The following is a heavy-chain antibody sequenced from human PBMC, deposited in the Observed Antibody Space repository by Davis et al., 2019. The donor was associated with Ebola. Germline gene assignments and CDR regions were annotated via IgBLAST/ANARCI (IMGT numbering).Heavy chain of an antibody. CDR2: INPHPHSGDT. CDR3: ARGPAFNTVPPHFWGY. Sequence: ASVKVSCKASGFNFAGYHMHWVRQAPGQGLEWMGRINPHPHSGDTIYARKFQGRVTMTRDTSTSTAYMELSSLRSEDTAVYYCARGPAFNTVPPHFWGYWGQGTLVTVSS. CDR1: GFNFAGYH. V-gene: IGHV1-2*06. J-gene: IGHJ4*02. D-gene: IGHD3-3*02.